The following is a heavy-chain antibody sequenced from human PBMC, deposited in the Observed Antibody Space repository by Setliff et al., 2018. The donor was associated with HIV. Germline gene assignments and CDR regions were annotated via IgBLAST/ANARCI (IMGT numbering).Heavy chain of an antibody. CDR1: GFTFSSYD. CDR3: ATEEGEYSQSLFDY. V-gene: IGHV3-48*03. D-gene: IGHD4-4*01. J-gene: IGHJ4*02. Sequence: GGSLRLSCAASGFTFSSYDMNWVRQAPGKGLEWVSHISGTDNTIYYADSVKGRFTISRDIAKNSLYLQMNSLRAEDTAVYYCATEEGEYSQSLFDYWGQGTLVTVSS. CDR2: ISGTDNTI.